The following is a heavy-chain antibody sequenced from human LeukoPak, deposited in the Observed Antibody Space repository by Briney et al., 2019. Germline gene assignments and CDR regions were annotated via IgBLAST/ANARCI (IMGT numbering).Heavy chain of an antibody. CDR1: GFTFDDYG. Sequence: GGSLRLSCAASGFTFDDYGMSWVRHAPGKGLEWVSGINWNGGSTGYADSVKGRFTISRDNAKNSLYLQMNSLRAEDTALYYCARELGDGYILFYFDYWGQEPWSPSPQ. V-gene: IGHV3-20*04. CDR2: INWNGGST. CDR3: ARELGDGYILFYFDY. D-gene: IGHD5-24*01. J-gene: IGHJ4*01.